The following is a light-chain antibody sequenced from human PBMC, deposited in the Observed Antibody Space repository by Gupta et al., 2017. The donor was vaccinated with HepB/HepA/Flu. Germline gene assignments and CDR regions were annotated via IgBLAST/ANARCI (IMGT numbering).Light chain of an antibody. Sequence: SLTVSPGGTVTPTCRSSTGAGTNTHYPYWLQQKPGQAPGTLIYDTINKHPGTPPRFSGSLLGGKAPLTLSGAQPEDESEFYCLLYYRSVGVFGGGTKLTVL. CDR3: LLYYRSVGV. J-gene: IGLJ3*02. CDR1: TGAGTNTHY. V-gene: IGLV7-46*01. CDR2: DTI.